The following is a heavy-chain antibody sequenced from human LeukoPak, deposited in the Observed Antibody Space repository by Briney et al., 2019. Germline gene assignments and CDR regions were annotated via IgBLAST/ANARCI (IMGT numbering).Heavy chain of an antibody. Sequence: ASVKVSCKASGYTFTVYYMHWVRQAPGQGLEWMGWINPNSGGTNFAQNFQGRVTMTRDTSISTAYMELSRLRSDDTAVYYCARDQGGYYSSSWVFDYWGQGTLVTVSS. V-gene: IGHV1-2*02. CDR3: ARDQGGYYSSSWVFDY. CDR2: INPNSGGT. D-gene: IGHD6-13*01. CDR1: GYTFTVYY. J-gene: IGHJ4*02.